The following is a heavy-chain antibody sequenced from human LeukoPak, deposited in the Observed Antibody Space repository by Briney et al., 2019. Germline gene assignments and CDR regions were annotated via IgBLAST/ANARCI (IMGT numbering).Heavy chain of an antibody. V-gene: IGHV4-59*01. Sequence: SETLPLTCTVSGGSISSYYWSWIRQPPGKGLEWIGYIYYSGSTNYNPSLKSRVTISVDTSKNQFSLKLSSVTAADTAVYYCARIMGDSSGYYYYDYWGQGTLVTVSS. CDR3: ARIMGDSSGYYYYDY. CDR1: GGSISSYY. D-gene: IGHD3-22*01. CDR2: IYYSGST. J-gene: IGHJ4*02.